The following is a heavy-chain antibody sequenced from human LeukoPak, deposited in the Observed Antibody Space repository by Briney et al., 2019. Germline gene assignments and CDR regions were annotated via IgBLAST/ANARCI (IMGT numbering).Heavy chain of an antibody. V-gene: IGHV3-66*01. J-gene: IGHJ3*02. CDR1: GFTFSDYY. Sequence: PGGSLRLSCEASGFTFSDYYMSWIRQAPGKGLEWVSVIYSGGSTYYADSVKGRFTISRDNSKNTLYLQMNSLRAEDTAVYYCARGIVAAAAGDAFDIWGQGTMVTVSS. CDR3: ARGIVAAAAGDAFDI. CDR2: IYSGGST. D-gene: IGHD6-13*01.